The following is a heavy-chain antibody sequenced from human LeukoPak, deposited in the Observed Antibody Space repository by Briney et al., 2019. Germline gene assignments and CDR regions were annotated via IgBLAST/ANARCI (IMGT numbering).Heavy chain of an antibody. Sequence: ASVKVSCKASGGTFSSYAISWVRQAPGQGLEWMGGIIPIFGTANYAQKFQGRVTITADKSTSTAYMELSSLRSEDTAVYYCARVDILTGYPFDYWGQGTLVTVSS. J-gene: IGHJ4*02. CDR1: GGTFSSYA. CDR2: IIPIFGTA. V-gene: IGHV1-69*06. CDR3: ARVDILTGYPFDY. D-gene: IGHD3-9*01.